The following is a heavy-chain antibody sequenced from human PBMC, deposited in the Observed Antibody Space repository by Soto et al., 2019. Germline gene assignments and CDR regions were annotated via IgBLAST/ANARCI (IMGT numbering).Heavy chain of an antibody. CDR1: GFTFSSYW. CDR3: ARVGGSIAARPKRNYYYMDV. V-gene: IGHV3-7*01. D-gene: IGHD6-6*01. Sequence: GGSLRLSCAASGFTFSSYWMSWVRQAPGKGLEWVANIKQDGSEKYYVDSVKGRFTISRDNAKNSLYLQMNSLRAEDTAVYYCARVGGSIAARPKRNYYYMDVWGKGTTVTVSS. J-gene: IGHJ6*03. CDR2: IKQDGSEK.